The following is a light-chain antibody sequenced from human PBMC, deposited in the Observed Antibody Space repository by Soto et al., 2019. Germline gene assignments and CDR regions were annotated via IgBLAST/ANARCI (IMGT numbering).Light chain of an antibody. CDR2: GTS. CDR3: QQRSNWVT. V-gene: IGKV3-15*01. CDR1: QSFSSN. Sequence: ELVMTQSPATLSVSPGERATLSCRASQSFSSNVAWYQQKPGQAPRLLIYGTSTRVTGIPARFSGSGPGTEFTLTISSLEPEDFAVYYCQQRSNWVTFGGGTKVDIK. J-gene: IGKJ4*01.